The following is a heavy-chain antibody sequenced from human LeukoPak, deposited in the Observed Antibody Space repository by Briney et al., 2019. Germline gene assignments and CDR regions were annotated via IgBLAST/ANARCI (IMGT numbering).Heavy chain of an antibody. CDR2: IIPVFAIA. Sequence: ASVKVSCKASGDTFSNYAISWVRQAPGQGLEWMAVIIPVFAIADSAQKFQGRVTITADESTSTVYMEMSSLTSDDTAVYYCARLGYDSSELDYDYYYIDVWGKGTTVTVSS. CDR3: ARLGYDSSELDYDYYYIDV. CDR1: GDTFSNYA. V-gene: IGHV1-69*13. J-gene: IGHJ6*03. D-gene: IGHD3-22*01.